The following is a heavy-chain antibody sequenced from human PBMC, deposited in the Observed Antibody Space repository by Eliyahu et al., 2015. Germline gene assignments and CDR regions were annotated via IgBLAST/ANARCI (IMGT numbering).Heavy chain of an antibody. V-gene: IGHV3-7*01. Sequence: EVQLVESGGGLVQPGGSLRLSCAASGFXFSNYWISWVRQATGKGLEWVANIKEDGSEKIYADSVKGRFTISXDNAMNSLYLQMNSLRVEDTAVYYCARVGRNNGYDIADYWGQGTLVTVSS. CDR2: IKEDGSEK. CDR3: ARVGRNNGYDIADY. CDR1: GFXFSNYW. J-gene: IGHJ4*02. D-gene: IGHD5-12*01.